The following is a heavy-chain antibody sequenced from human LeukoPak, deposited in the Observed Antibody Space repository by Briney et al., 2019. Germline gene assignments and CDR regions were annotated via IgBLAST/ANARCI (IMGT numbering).Heavy chain of an antibody. V-gene: IGHV3-30*18. CDR2: ISYDGSNK. D-gene: IGHD1-26*01. CDR1: GFTFSSYG. Sequence: GGSLRLSCAASGFTFSSYGMHWVRQAPAKGLVWVAVISYDGSNKYYADSVKGRFTISRDNSKNTLYLQMNSLRAEDTAVYYCAKDLTHGANYYYYGMDVWGQGTTVTVSS. J-gene: IGHJ6*02. CDR3: AKDLTHGANYYYYGMDV.